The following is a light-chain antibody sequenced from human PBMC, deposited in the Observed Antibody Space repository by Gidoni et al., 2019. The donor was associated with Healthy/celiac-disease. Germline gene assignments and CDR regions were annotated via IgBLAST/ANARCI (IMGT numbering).Light chain of an antibody. CDR1: SSDAGGYNY. J-gene: IGLJ1*01. CDR2: DVS. CDR3: SSYTSSSTPYV. Sequence: QPSLPQPASVSESPGPSSTISCTGTSSDAGGYNYVSWYQQHPGKAPKLMIYDVSNRPSGVSNRFSGSKSGNTASLTISGLQAEDEADYYCSSYTSSSTPYVFGTGTKVTVL. V-gene: IGLV2-14*01.